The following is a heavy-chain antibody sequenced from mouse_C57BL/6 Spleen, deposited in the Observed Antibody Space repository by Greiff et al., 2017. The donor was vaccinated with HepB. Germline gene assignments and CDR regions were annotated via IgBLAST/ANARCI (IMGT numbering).Heavy chain of an antibody. Sequence: EVQLQQSGAELVRPGASVKLSCTASGFNIKDDYMHWVKQRPEQGLEWIGWIDPENGDTEYASKFQGKATITADTSSNTAYLQLSSLTSEDTAVYYCTTDGRSPAWFAYWGQGTLVTVSA. CDR1: GFNIKDDY. CDR2: IDPENGDT. J-gene: IGHJ3*01. CDR3: TTDGRSPAWFAY. D-gene: IGHD1-1*01. V-gene: IGHV14-4*01.